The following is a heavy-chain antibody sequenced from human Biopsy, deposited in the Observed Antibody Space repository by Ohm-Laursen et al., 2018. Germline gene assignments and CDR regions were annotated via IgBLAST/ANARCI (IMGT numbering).Heavy chain of an antibody. Sequence: SETLSLTWTVSGGSISDHYWSWLRQTPGKGLEWLGNNYYTGNNTYNPALGSRITISVDTSKNKFPLQLDSITAADAAVYYCGRMWRGRGYGMDVWGQGTTVTVSS. D-gene: IGHD2-21*01. V-gene: IGHV4-59*11. CDR3: GRMWRGRGYGMDV. CDR1: GGSISDHY. CDR2: NYYTGNN. J-gene: IGHJ6*02.